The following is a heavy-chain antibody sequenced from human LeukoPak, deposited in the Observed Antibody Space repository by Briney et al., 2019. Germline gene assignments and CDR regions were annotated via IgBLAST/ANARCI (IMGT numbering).Heavy chain of an antibody. CDR3: ARPELRGYSGYGPLSDAFDI. CDR1: GGTFSSYA. V-gene: IGHV1-69*13. CDR2: IIPIFGTA. Sequence: SVKVSCKASGGTFSSYAISWVRQAPGQGLEWMGGIIPIFGTAKYAQKLQDRVTITADESTNTVYMELSSLRSEDTAVYYCARPELRGYSGYGPLSDAFDIWGQGTMVTISS. D-gene: IGHD5-12*01. J-gene: IGHJ3*02.